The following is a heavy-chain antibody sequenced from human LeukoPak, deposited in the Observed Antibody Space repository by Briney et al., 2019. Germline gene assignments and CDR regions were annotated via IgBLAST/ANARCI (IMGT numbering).Heavy chain of an antibody. CDR3: ARGSYDYGTWGVDY. Sequence: ASMKVSCKASGYTFTSYDINWVRQATGQGLEWMGWMNPNSGNTGYAQKFRGRVTMTRNTSISTAYMELSSLRSEDTAVYYCARGSYDYGTWGVDYWGQGTLVTVSS. CDR2: MNPNSGNT. D-gene: IGHD4-17*01. CDR1: GYTFTSYD. J-gene: IGHJ4*02. V-gene: IGHV1-8*01.